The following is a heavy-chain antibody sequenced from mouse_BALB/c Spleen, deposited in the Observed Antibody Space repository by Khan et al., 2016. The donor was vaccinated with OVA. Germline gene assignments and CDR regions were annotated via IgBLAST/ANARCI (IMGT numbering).Heavy chain of an antibody. V-gene: IGHV1-18*01. CDR3: ARRGGWGFAY. CDR1: GYTLSEYT. D-gene: IGHD1-2*01. Sequence: VQLQQSGPELVKPGASVKISCKTAGYTLSEYTMHWVKQSHGKSLEWIGGINPNNGGSNYNQKFKGNATLTVDKSSSTAYMELRSLTSDDSAVYDCARRGGWGFAYWGQGTLVTVSA. J-gene: IGHJ3*01. CDR2: INPNNGGS.